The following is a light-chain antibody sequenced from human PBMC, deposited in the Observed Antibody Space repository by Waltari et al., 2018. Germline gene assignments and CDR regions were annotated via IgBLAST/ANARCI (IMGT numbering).Light chain of an antibody. CDR2: GAS. CDR3: QQYNSFPLT. J-gene: IGKJ4*01. CDR1: QDISNY. V-gene: IGKV1-16*02. Sequence: DIQITQSRSSLSASVGDRVTITCRASQDISNYLAWFQQKPGKAPKSVIYGASNLQSGVPSKFSSSRSGTDFTLTISSLQPEDSATYYCQQYNSFPLTFGGGTKVEIK.